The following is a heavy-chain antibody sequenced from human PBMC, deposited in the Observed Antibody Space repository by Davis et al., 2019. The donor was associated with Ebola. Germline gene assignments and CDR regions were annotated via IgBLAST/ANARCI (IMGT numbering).Heavy chain of an antibody. CDR2: IIPIFGTA. J-gene: IGHJ5*02. Sequence: AASVKVSCKASGYTFTSYGISWVRQAPGQGLEWMGGIIPIFGTANYAQKFQGRVTITADESTSTAYMELSSLRSEDTAVYYCARAAYYDILTGVRGFDPWGQGTLVTVSS. CDR1: GYTFTSYG. D-gene: IGHD3-9*01. CDR3: ARAAYYDILTGVRGFDP. V-gene: IGHV1-69*13.